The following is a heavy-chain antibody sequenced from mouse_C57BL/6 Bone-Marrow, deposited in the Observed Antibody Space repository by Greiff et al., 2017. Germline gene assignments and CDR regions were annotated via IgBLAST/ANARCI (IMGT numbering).Heavy chain of an antibody. V-gene: IGHV1-82*01. J-gene: IGHJ3*01. CDR1: GYAFSSSW. CDR2: IYPGDGDT. D-gene: IGHD2-5*01. CDR3: ARPDYSNLFAY. Sequence: VQLQQSGPELVKPGASVKISCKASGYAFSSSWMNWVKQRPGKGLEWIGRIYPGDGDTNYNGKFKGKATLTADKSSSTAYMQLSSLASEDSAVYFCARPDYSNLFAYWGQGTLVTVSA.